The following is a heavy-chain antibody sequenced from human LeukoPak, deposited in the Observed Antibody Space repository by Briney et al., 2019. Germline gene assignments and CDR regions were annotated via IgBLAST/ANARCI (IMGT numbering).Heavy chain of an antibody. CDR1: SGSFSGYY. Sequence: SETLSLTCAVYSGSFSGYYWSWIRQPPGKGLEWIGEINHSGSTNYNPSLKSRVTISVDTSKNQFSLKLSSVTAADTAVYYCARGSPLTIVVVVAATWLHGMDVWGQGTTVTVSS. V-gene: IGHV4-34*01. D-gene: IGHD2-15*01. CDR3: ARGSPLTIVVVVAATWLHGMDV. J-gene: IGHJ6*02. CDR2: INHSGST.